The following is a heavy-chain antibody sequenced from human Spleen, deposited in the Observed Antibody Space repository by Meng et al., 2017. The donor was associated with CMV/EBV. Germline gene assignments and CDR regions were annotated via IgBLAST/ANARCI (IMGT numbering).Heavy chain of an antibody. CDR1: GGSFSGYY. J-gene: IGHJ3*02. CDR2: INHSGST. Sequence: SETLSLTCAVYGGSFSGYYWSWIRQPPGKGLEWIGEINHSGSTNYNPSLKSRVTISVDTSKNQFSLKLSSVTAADTAVYYCARTKYYDFWSGYYPLLDASDIWGQGTMVTVSS. V-gene: IGHV4-34*01. D-gene: IGHD3-3*01. CDR3: ARTKYYDFWSGYYPLLDASDI.